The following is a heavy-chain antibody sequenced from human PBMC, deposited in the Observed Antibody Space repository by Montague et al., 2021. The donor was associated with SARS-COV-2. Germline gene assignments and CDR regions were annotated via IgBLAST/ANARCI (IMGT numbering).Heavy chain of an antibody. J-gene: IGHJ5*02. V-gene: IGHV4-61*01. CDR3: VKGSGYP. CDR1: GDSVISDKYY. CDR2: IYDSGST. Sequence: SGTLSLTCTVTGDSVISDKYYWSWIRQPPGKGLEWIGFIYDSGSTSYNPSLHSRVTITIDTSKNQFSLNLMSVTPADTAVYYCVKGSGYPWGQGTPVTVSS. D-gene: IGHD3-22*01.